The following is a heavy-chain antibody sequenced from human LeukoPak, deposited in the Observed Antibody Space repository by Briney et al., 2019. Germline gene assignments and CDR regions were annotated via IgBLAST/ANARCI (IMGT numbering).Heavy chain of an antibody. J-gene: IGHJ4*02. CDR2: IYPGDSDT. Sequence: GESLEISRKGSGYSFTSYWLGWVRQMPGKGLEWMGIIYPGDSDTRDSPSFQGQVTISADKSISTVYLQWSSLKASDTAMYYCARLQQLVFDYWGQGTLVTVSS. CDR3: ARLQQLVFDY. D-gene: IGHD6-13*01. V-gene: IGHV5-51*01. CDR1: GYSFTSYW.